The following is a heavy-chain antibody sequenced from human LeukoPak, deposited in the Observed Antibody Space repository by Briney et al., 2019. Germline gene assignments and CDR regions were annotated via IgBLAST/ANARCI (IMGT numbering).Heavy chain of an antibody. D-gene: IGHD1-14*01. J-gene: IGHJ4*02. Sequence: SETLSLTCTVSGGSISSYYWSWIRQPPGKGLEWIGYIYYSGSTNYSPSLKSRVTISVDTSKNQFSLKLSSVTAADTAVYYCARAPSRGPNLRIFDYWGQGTLVTVSS. V-gene: IGHV4-59*01. CDR3: ARAPSRGPNLRIFDY. CDR2: IYYSGST. CDR1: GGSISSYY.